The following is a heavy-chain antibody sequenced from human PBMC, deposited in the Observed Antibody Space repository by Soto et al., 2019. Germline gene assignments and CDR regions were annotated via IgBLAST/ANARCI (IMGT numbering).Heavy chain of an antibody. D-gene: IGHD6-19*01. CDR3: AREVVLTQWYFDN. J-gene: IGHJ4*02. CDR2: TSSDGGTK. CDR1: GFTFSVYS. Sequence: GGSLRVSCATSGFTFSVYSMPWFRQAPGKGLEWVAVTSSDGGTKFYADSVKGRFTVSRDNSKNTLYLQMNSLRAEDTAVYFCAREVVLTQWYFDNWGQGISVTVSS. V-gene: IGHV3-30-3*01.